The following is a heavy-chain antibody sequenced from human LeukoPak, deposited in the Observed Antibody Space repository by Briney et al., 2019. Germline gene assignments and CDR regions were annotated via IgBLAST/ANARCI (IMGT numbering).Heavy chain of an antibody. D-gene: IGHD3-10*01. CDR1: GFTFSSYG. J-gene: IGHJ4*02. Sequence: GGSLRLSCAASGFTFSSYGMHWVRQAPGKGLEWVAVIWYDGSNKYYADSVKGRFTISRDNSKNTLYLQMNSLRAEDTAVYYCARSEGVIGPLDYWGQGTLVAVSS. CDR3: ARSEGVIGPLDY. V-gene: IGHV3-33*01. CDR2: IWYDGSNK.